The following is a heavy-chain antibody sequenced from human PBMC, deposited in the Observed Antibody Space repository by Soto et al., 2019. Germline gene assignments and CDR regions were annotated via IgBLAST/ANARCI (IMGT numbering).Heavy chain of an antibody. CDR1: GFTFSSYG. J-gene: IGHJ6*04. CDR2: IWYDGSNK. Sequence: GGSLRLSCAASGFTFSSYGMHRVRQAPGKGLEWVAVIWYDGSNKYYADSVKGRFTISRDNSKNTLYLQMNSLRAEDTAVYYCARAAYGTGLAYYYAMDAWGEGTTVTVSS. V-gene: IGHV3-33*01. D-gene: IGHD3-10*01. CDR3: ARAAYGTGLAYYYAMDA.